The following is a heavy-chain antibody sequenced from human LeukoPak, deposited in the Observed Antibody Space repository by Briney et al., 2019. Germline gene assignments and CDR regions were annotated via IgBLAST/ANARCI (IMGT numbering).Heavy chain of an antibody. CDR2: ITGGGDTT. Sequence: GGSLRLSCAASGFTFSSHAMTWVRQAPGKGLEWVSAITGGGDTTYYADSVKGRFTISRDNSKNTLSLQMNSLRPEDTAVYYCAKVGYFGSGSDFFYHYYMDIWGNGTTVTISS. V-gene: IGHV3-23*01. J-gene: IGHJ6*03. D-gene: IGHD3-10*01. CDR1: GFTFSSHA. CDR3: AKVGYFGSGSDFFYHYYMDI.